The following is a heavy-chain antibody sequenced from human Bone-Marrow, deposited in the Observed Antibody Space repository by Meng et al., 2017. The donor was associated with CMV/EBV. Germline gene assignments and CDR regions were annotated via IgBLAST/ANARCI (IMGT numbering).Heavy chain of an antibody. V-gene: IGHV3-23*01. CDR3: AKEPSSWYRPSFDY. J-gene: IGHJ4*02. D-gene: IGHD6-13*01. CDR1: GFTFSTYA. Sequence: GGSLRLSCAASGFTFSTYAMSWVRQAPGKGLERVSAISGSGTSTYYADSVKGRFTISRDNSKNTLYLQMNSLRVEDTAVYYCAKEPSSWYRPSFDYWGPGHRVTGAS. CDR2: ISGSGTST.